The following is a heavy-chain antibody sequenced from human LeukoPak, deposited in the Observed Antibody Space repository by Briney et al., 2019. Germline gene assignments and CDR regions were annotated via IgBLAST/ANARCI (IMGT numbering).Heavy chain of an antibody. CDR1: GFTFSSYW. V-gene: IGHV3-74*01. J-gene: IGHJ4*02. Sequence: GGSLRLSCAASGFTFSSYWMHWVRQAPGKGLGWVSRINSDGSSTSYADSVEGRFTISRDNAKNTLYLQMNSVRAEDTAVYFCARGGVDHYGSGTYYLMYYFDHWGQGALVTVSS. D-gene: IGHD3-10*01. CDR2: INSDGSST. CDR3: ARGGVDHYGSGTYYLMYYFDH.